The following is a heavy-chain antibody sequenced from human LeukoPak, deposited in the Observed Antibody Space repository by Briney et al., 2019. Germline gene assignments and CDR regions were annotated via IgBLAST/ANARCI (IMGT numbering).Heavy chain of an antibody. CDR1: GGSFSGYY. CDR3: ARLDGGSYYGGGYYFDY. D-gene: IGHD1-26*01. Sequence: SETLSLTCAAYGGSFSGYYWSWIRQPPGKGLEWIGEINHSGSTNYNPSLKSRVTISVDTSKNQFSLKLSPVTAADTAVYYCARLDGGSYYGGGYYFDYWGQGTLVTVSS. J-gene: IGHJ4*02. V-gene: IGHV4-34*01. CDR2: INHSGST.